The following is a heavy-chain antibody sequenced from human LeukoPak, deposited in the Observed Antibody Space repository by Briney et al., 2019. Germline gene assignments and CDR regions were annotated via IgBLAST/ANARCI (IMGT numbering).Heavy chain of an antibody. CDR1: GFTFISYA. CDR3: AREVKRFLEWLSTRFGP. D-gene: IGHD3-3*01. V-gene: IGHV3-30*04. CDR2: ISYDGSNK. J-gene: IGHJ5*02. Sequence: PGGSLRLSCAASGFTFISYAMHWVRQAPGKGLEWVAVISYDGSNKYYADSVKGRFTISRVNSKNTLSLQMNSLRADDTAVYYCAREVKRFLEWLSTRFGPWGQGTLVTVSS.